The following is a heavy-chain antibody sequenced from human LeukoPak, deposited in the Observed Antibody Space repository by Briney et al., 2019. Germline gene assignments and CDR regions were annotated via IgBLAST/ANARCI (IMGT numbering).Heavy chain of an antibody. Sequence: PSETLSLTCIVSGGSISSSSYYWGWIRQPPGKGLEWIGSIYYSGSTYYNPSLKSRVTISLDTSKNQFSLQLSSVTAADTAVYYCARLSGRDYYFDYWGQGTLVTVSS. D-gene: IGHD4/OR15-4a*01. CDR2: IYYSGST. CDR3: ARLSGRDYYFDY. J-gene: IGHJ4*02. V-gene: IGHV4-39*07. CDR1: GGSISSSSYY.